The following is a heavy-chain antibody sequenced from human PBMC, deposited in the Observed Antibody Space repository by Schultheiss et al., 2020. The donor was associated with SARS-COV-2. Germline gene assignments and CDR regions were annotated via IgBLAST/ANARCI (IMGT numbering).Heavy chain of an antibody. J-gene: IGHJ4*02. V-gene: IGHV3-23*01. Sequence: GGSLRLSCAASGFTFSSYGMHWVRQAPGKGLEWVSAISGSGGSTYYADSVKGRFTISRDNSKNTLYLQMNSLKTEDTAVYYCTTPLDYYDSSGYDYWGQGTLVTVSS. CDR1: GFTFSSYG. CDR2: ISGSGGST. D-gene: IGHD3-22*01. CDR3: TTPLDYYDSSGYDY.